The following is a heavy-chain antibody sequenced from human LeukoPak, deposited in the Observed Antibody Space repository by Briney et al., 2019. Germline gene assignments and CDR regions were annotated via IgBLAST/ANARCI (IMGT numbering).Heavy chain of an antibody. V-gene: IGHV4-59*12. J-gene: IGHJ5*02. Sequence: KPSETLSLTCTVSGGSISSNYWSWIRQPPGKGLEWIGYIYYSGSTNYNPSLKSRVTISVDTSKNQFSLKLSSVTAADTAVYYCARESPPGLDPWGQGTLVTVSS. D-gene: IGHD3-10*01. CDR2: IYYSGST. CDR3: ARESPPGLDP. CDR1: GGSISSNY.